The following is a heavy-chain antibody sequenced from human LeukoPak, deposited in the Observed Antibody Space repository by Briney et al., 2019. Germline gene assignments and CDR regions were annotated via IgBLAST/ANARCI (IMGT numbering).Heavy chain of an antibody. J-gene: IGHJ3*02. CDR2: ISAYNGNT. Sequence: ASVKVSCKASGYTFTSYGISWVRQAPGQGLEWMGWISAYNGNTNYAQKLQGRVTMTTDTSTSTAYMELRSLRSDDTAVYYCARENRYCSGDSCYSVGSDDAFDIWGQGTMVTVSS. CDR1: GYTFTSYG. V-gene: IGHV1-18*01. D-gene: IGHD2-15*01. CDR3: ARENRYCSGDSCYSVGSDDAFDI.